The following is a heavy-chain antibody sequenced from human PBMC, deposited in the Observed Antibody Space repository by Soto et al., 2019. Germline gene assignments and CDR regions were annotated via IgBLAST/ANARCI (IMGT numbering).Heavy chain of an antibody. J-gene: IGHJ4*02. D-gene: IGHD3-3*01. CDR1: GFTFDEYA. CDR3: AKDISRGPTKNYDFWSGPDY. Sequence: PGGSLRLSCAASGFTFDEYAMHWVRQPPGKGLEWVSLISWDGSNRYYADSVQGRFTISRDNGKYSLYLEMNSLRPEDTALYYCAKDISRGPTKNYDFWSGPDYWGQGTLVTVSS. CDR2: ISWDGSNR. V-gene: IGHV3-43D*04.